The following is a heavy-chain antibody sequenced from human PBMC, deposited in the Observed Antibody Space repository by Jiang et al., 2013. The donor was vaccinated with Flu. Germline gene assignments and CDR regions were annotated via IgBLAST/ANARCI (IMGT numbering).Heavy chain of an antibody. J-gene: IGHJ6*02. Sequence: QLVESGGGVVQPGRSLRLSCVASGFTFRNYGMHWVRRSPGKGLEWVAVISKDDTNKYYLDSVRGRFTIFRDVSRDVLYLQMSGLRGDDTAVYYCAKDRGSASGRYSVYGMDVWGQGTTVTVSS. CDR2: ISKDDTNK. D-gene: IGHD3-10*01. CDR3: AKDRGSASGRYSVYGMDV. CDR1: GFTFRNYG. V-gene: IGHV3-30*18.